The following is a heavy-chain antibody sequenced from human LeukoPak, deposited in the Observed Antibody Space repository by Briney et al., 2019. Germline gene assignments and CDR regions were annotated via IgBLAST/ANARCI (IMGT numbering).Heavy chain of an antibody. D-gene: IGHD2-2*01. CDR1: GFTFSSYS. CDR2: ISSSSSTI. J-gene: IGHJ6*03. V-gene: IGHV3-48*04. CDR3: ARESGYCSSTSCYYGYMDV. Sequence: PGGSLRLSCAASGFTFSSYSMNWVRQAPGEGLEWVSYISSSSSTIYYADSVKGRFTISRDNAKNSLYLQMNSLRAEDTAVYYCARESGYCSSTSCYYGYMDVGGKGTTVTVSS.